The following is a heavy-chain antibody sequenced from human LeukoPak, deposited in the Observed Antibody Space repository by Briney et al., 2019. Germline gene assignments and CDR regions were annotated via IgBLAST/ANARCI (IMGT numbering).Heavy chain of an antibody. V-gene: IGHV4-30-2*01. CDR3: ARASQDRFGELLGFDY. D-gene: IGHD3-10*01. J-gene: IGHJ4*02. CDR2: IYHSGST. Sequence: SETLSLTCAVSGGSISSGGYSWSWIRQPPAKGLEWIGYIYHSGSTYYNPSLKSRVTISVDRSKNQFSLKLSSVTAADTAVYYCARASQDRFGELLGFDYWGQGTLVTVSS. CDR1: GGSISSGGYS.